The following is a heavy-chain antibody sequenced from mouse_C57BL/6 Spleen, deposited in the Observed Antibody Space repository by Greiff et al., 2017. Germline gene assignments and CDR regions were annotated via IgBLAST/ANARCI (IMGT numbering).Heavy chain of an antibody. V-gene: IGHV1-55*01. Sequence: VQLQQPGAELVKPGASVKMSCKASGYTFTSYWITWVKQRPGQGLVWIGDIYPGSGSTNYNEKFKSKATLTVDTSSSTAYMQLSSLTSEDSAVYYCARGSGSSYPFAYWGQGTLVTVSA. J-gene: IGHJ3*01. CDR3: ARGSGSSYPFAY. D-gene: IGHD1-1*01. CDR1: GYTFTSYW. CDR2: IYPGSGST.